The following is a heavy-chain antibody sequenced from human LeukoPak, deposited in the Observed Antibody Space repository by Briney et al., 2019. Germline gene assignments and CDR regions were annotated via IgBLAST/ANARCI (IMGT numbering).Heavy chain of an antibody. D-gene: IGHD2/OR15-2a*01. V-gene: IGHV4-59*11. Sequence: PSETLSLTCTVSGGSINSPYWTWIRQPPGKGLEWIGYIYYGGSTNYNPSLKSRVTISVDTSKNQFSLKLSSVTAADTAVYYCASFTYHPYYYYGMDVWGQGTTVTVSS. CDR3: ASFTYHPYYYYGMDV. CDR1: GGSINSPY. J-gene: IGHJ6*02. CDR2: IYYGGST.